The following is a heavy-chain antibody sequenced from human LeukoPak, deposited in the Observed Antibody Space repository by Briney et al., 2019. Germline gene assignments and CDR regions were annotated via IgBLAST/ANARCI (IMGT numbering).Heavy chain of an antibody. D-gene: IGHD6-25*01. CDR1: GFTFSSHW. Sequence: LAGGSLRLSCETSGFTFSSHWMHWVRQAPGKGLVWVSRLNADASTTNYADSVKGRFTISRDNAKNTLYLQMNSLRAEDTAVYYCARDKRVYSGDMDVWGQGTTVTVSS. CDR3: ARDKRVYSGDMDV. V-gene: IGHV3-74*01. J-gene: IGHJ6*02. CDR2: LNADASTT.